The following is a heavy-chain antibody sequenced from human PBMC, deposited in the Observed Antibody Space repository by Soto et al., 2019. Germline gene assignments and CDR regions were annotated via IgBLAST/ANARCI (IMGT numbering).Heavy chain of an antibody. CDR1: GGSISSSSYY. Sequence: PSETLSLTCTVSGGSISSSSYYWGWIRQPPGKGLEWIGSIYYSGSTYYNPSLKSRVTISVDTSKNQFSLKLSSVTAADTAVYYCARHDGVLGLVIMTYYFDYWGQGTLVTVSS. D-gene: IGHD3-9*01. CDR3: ARHDGVLGLVIMTYYFDY. CDR2: IYYSGST. J-gene: IGHJ4*02. V-gene: IGHV4-39*01.